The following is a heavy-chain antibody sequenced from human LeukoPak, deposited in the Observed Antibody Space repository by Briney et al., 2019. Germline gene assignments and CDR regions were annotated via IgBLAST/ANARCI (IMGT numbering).Heavy chain of an antibody. CDR3: ARNLRLNTPRAFDI. CDR1: GFTFSDYW. J-gene: IGHJ3*02. Sequence: SGGSLRLSCAASGFTFSDYWMNCVRQAPGKGLEWVANIEEKGSQIYYVDSVRGRFTISRDNAKNSLYLQMNSLRAEDTAVYYCARNLRLNTPRAFDIWGQGTMVTVSS. D-gene: IGHD6-25*01. CDR2: IEEKGSQI. V-gene: IGHV3-7*05.